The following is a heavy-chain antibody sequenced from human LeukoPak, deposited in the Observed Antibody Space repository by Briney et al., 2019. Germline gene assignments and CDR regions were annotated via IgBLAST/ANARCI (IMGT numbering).Heavy chain of an antibody. CDR2: IRYDGSNK. D-gene: IGHD6-13*01. V-gene: IGHV3-30*02. CDR1: GFTFSSYG. CDR3: AKTYSSRLDFDY. J-gene: IGHJ4*02. Sequence: SGGSLRLSCAASGFTFSSYGMHWVRQAPGKGLEWVAFIRYDGSNKYYADSVKGRFTISRDNSKNTLYLQMNSLRAEDTAVYYCAKTYSSRLDFDYWGQGTLVTVSS.